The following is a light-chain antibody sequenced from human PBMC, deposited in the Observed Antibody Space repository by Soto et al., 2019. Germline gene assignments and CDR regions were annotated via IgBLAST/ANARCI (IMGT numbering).Light chain of an antibody. CDR1: QSVSSNY. CDR2: VAS. V-gene: IGKV3-20*01. CDR3: QQYGSSPIT. J-gene: IGKJ5*01. Sequence: EIVLTQCPGTMSLSPGERATLSCRASQSVSSNYLAWYQQKPGQAPRVLIYVASSRATGIPDRFSGSGSGTDFTLTISRLEPEDFAVYYCQQYGSSPITFGQGTRLEIK.